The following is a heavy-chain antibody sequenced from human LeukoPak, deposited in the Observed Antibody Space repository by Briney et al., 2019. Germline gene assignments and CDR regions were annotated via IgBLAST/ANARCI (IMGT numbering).Heavy chain of an antibody. CDR1: GFNFNNAW. CDR3: TTGTLTSDY. Sequence: GGSLRLSCAASGFNFNNAWMNWVRQAPGKGLEWVGRIKSKSDGGTTDNAAPVKGRFTISKDDSKNTLYLQMNSLKTEDTGIYYCTTGTLTSDYWGQRTLVTVSS. J-gene: IGHJ4*02. V-gene: IGHV3-15*01. CDR2: IKSKSDGGTT. D-gene: IGHD4-17*01.